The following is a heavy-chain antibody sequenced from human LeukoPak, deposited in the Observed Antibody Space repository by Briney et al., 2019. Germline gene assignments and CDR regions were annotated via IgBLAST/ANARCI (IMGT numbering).Heavy chain of an antibody. Sequence: GGSLRLSCAASGLTFSDYYMSWIRQAPGKGLEGVSYISSSGSTIYYADSVKGRFTISKDNAKNSLYLQMNSLRAEDTAVYYCARALFAPNGYGFPYWGQGTLVTVSS. CDR3: ARALFAPNGYGFPY. V-gene: IGHV3-11*04. CDR2: ISSSGSTI. J-gene: IGHJ4*02. D-gene: IGHD5-18*01. CDR1: GLTFSDYY.